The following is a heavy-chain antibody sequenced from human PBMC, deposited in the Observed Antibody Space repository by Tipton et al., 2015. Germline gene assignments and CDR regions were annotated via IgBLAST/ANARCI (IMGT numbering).Heavy chain of an antibody. J-gene: IGHJ5*02. Sequence: TLSLTCTVSGGSVSSGYHYWSWIRQPPGKGLQWIGYMYSSGTTKNNPSLEGRVTISVDTSKNQFTLTLSSVTAADTAVYYCARTGTTRWLPGDGWFDPWGQGTLVTVSS. CDR2: MYSSGTT. D-gene: IGHD1-14*01. V-gene: IGHV4-61*01. CDR1: GGSVSSGYHY. CDR3: ARTGTTRWLPGDGWFDP.